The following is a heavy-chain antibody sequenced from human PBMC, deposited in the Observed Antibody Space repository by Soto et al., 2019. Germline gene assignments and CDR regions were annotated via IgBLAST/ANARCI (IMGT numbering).Heavy chain of an antibody. J-gene: IGHJ6*03. CDR2: MNPNSGNT. Sequence: ASVEVSCKASGYTFTRYDINWGRQATGQGLEGMGWMNPNSGNTGYAQKFQGRVTMTRNTSISTAYMELSSLRSEDTAVYYCARGPLVWGYSKSDYYYYMDVWGKGTTVTVSS. V-gene: IGHV1-8*01. CDR1: GYTFTRYD. CDR3: ARGPLVWGYSKSDYYYYMDV. D-gene: IGHD4-4*01.